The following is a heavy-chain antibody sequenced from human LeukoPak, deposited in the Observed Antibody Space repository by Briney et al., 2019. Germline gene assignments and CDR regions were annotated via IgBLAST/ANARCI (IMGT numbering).Heavy chain of an antibody. V-gene: IGHV3-23*01. Sequence: GGSLRLSCAASGFTFSTYAMTWVRQAPGKGLEWVSGISNSGGSTYYADSVKGRFTISRDNSKNTLYLQMNSLRAEDTAVYYCAKETSSSFDYWGQGTLVTVSS. CDR2: ISNSGGST. CDR3: AKETSSSFDY. CDR1: GFTFSTYA. J-gene: IGHJ4*02. D-gene: IGHD6-6*01.